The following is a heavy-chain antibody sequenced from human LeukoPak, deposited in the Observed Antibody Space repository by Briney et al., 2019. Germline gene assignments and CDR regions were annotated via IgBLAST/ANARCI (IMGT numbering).Heavy chain of an antibody. Sequence: GGSLRLSCAASGFTFSSYAMHWVRQAPGKGLEWVAVISYDGSNKYYADSVKGRFTISRDNSKNTLYLQMNSLRAEDTAVYYCARDGVVPPDYYYGMDVWGQGTTVTVSS. V-gene: IGHV3-30-3*01. J-gene: IGHJ6*02. CDR1: GFTFSSYA. CDR3: ARDGVVPPDYYYGMDV. D-gene: IGHD2-2*01. CDR2: ISYDGSNK.